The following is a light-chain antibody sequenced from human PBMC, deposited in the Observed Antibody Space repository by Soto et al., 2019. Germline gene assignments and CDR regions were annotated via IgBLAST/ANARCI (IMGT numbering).Light chain of an antibody. V-gene: IGKV3-20*01. Sequence: EIVLTQSPGTLSLSPGERATLSCRASQSVSSNYLAWYQQKPGQAPRLLIYGASSRATGIPDRFSGSGSGKDFTLTISRLEPEDFAVYYCQQYGGSPRVTFGGGTKVEI. CDR3: QQYGGSPRVT. CDR1: QSVSSNY. CDR2: GAS. J-gene: IGKJ4*01.